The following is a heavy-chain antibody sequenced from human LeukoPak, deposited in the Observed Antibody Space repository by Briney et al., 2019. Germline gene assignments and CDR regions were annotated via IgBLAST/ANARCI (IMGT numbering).Heavy chain of an antibody. CDR1: GGSISSSSYY. V-gene: IGHV4-39*01. Sequence: SETLSLTCTVSGGSISSSSYYWGWIRQPPGKGLEWIGSIYYSGSTYYNPSLKSRVTISVDTSKNQFSLKLSSVTAADTAVYYCARLPPLRYFDYWGQGTLVTVSS. CDR2: IYYSGST. CDR3: ARLPPLRYFDY. J-gene: IGHJ4*02. D-gene: IGHD5-12*01.